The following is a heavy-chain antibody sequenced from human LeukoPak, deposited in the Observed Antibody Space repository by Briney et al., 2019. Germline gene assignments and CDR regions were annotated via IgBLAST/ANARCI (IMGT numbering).Heavy chain of an antibody. CDR1: GFTFSSYW. J-gene: IGHJ6*03. D-gene: IGHD6-13*01. CDR3: ARVAAADNFPTYYYYYYMDV. V-gene: IGHV3-7*01. CDR2: IKQDGSEK. Sequence: GGSLRLSCAASGFTFSSYWMSWVRQAPGKGLEWVANIKQDGSEKYYVDSVKGRFTISRDNAKNSLYLQMNSLRAEDTAVYYCARVAAADNFPTYYYYYYMDVWGKGTTVTVSS.